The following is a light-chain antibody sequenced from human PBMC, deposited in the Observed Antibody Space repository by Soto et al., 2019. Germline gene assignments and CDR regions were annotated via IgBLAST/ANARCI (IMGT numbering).Light chain of an antibody. J-gene: IGLJ2*01. CDR2: GNS. V-gene: IGLV1-40*01. CDR1: SSNIGAGYD. Sequence: QSVLTQPPSVSGAPGQRVTISCTGSSSNIGAGYDVHWYQQLPGTAPKLLLYGNSNRPSGVPDRFSGSKSGTSASLAITGLQAEDEADYYCQSYDSSLSGSQVFGGGTKLTVL. CDR3: QSYDSSLSGSQV.